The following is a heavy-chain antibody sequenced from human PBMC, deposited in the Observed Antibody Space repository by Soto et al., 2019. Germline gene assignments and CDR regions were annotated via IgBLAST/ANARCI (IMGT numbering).Heavy chain of an antibody. D-gene: IGHD6-19*01. V-gene: IGHV4-39*01. CDR1: GGSISSSSYY. Sequence: QLQLQESGPGLVKPSETLSLTCTVSGGSISSSSYYWGWIRQPPGKGLEWIGSIYYSGSTYYNPSLKSRVTISVGTSKTQFSLKLSSVTAADTAVYYCARHAVHSGGFTDYWGQGTLVTVSS. CDR2: IYYSGST. J-gene: IGHJ4*02. CDR3: ARHAVHSGGFTDY.